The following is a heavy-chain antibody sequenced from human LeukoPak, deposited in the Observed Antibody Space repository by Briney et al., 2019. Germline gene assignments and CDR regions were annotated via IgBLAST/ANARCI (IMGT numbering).Heavy chain of an antibody. J-gene: IGHJ4*02. CDR1: GFTFNIYW. CDR3: ARHPTRRFDL. CDR2: IVEDGSET. Sequence: SGGSLTLSCATSGFTFNIYWMTYVRQAPGERLEWGVSIVEDGSETYYLDSVKGRYTFSRDNAKNSLYPQLCSLRGEDTAVYYCARHPTRRFDLWGQGNLVSVSS. D-gene: IGHD3-3*01. V-gene: IGHV3-7*01.